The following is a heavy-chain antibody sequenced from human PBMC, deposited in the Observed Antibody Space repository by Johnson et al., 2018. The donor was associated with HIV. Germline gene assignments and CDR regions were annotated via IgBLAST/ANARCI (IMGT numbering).Heavy chain of an antibody. CDR3: ARPDGAVASDFNAFDI. CDR1: GFTFSSYA. CDR2: INWNGGST. V-gene: IGHV3-20*04. D-gene: IGHD6-19*01. Sequence: VQLVESGGGVVQPGRSLRLSCAASGFTFSSYAMVRQAPGKGLEWVSGINWNGGSTGYADSVKGRFTISRDNAKNSLYLQMNSLRAEDTALYYCARPDGAVASDFNAFDIWGQGTMVTVSS. J-gene: IGHJ3*02.